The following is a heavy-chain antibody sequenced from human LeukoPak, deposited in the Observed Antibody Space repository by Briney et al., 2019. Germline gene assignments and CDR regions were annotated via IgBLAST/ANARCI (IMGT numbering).Heavy chain of an antibody. D-gene: IGHD3-16*02. CDR2: ISAYNGNT. CDR1: GYTFTSYG. J-gene: IGHJ4*02. CDR3: ARDPNYDYVWGSYRYGNYFDY. V-gene: IGHV1-18*01. Sequence: GASVKVSCKASGYTFTSYGISWVRQAPGQGLEGMGWISAYNGNTNYAQKLQGRVTMTTDTSTSTAYMELRSLRSDDTAVYYCARDPNYDYVWGSYRYGNYFDYWGQGTLVTVSS.